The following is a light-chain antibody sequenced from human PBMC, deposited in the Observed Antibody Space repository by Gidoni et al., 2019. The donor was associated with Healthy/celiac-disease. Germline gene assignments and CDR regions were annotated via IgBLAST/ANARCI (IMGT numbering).Light chain of an antibody. Sequence: QSALTQPPSVSGSPGQSITISCTGTSSDVGGYNYVSWYQQHPGKAPKLMIYDVSNRPSGVSNRFSGSKSGNTASLTISGLQAEDEADYYCSSYTSSSSSRVFGTGTKVTVL. CDR1: SSDVGGYNY. CDR2: DVS. J-gene: IGLJ1*01. CDR3: SSYTSSSSSRV. V-gene: IGLV2-14*01.